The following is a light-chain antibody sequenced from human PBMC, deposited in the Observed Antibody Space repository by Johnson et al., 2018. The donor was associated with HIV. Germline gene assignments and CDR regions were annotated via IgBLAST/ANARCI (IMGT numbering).Light chain of an antibody. CDR3: GTWDSSRNV. CDR1: SSNIGNNY. Sequence: QSVLTQPPSVSAAPGQKVTISCSGSSSNIGNNYVSWYQQLPGTAPKLLIYEKNKRPSGFPDRFSGSKSGTSATLGITGVQTGDEADYYCGTWDSSRNVFGTGTKVTVL. V-gene: IGLV1-51*01. J-gene: IGLJ1*01. CDR2: EKN.